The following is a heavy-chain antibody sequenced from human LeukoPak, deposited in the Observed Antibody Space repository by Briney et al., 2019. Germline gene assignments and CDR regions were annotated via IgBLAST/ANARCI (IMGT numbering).Heavy chain of an antibody. J-gene: IGHJ4*02. D-gene: IGHD6-19*01. CDR1: GFTFSSYW. CDR3: ARGSGWYESLDY. CDR2: IRQDGSEE. Sequence: GGSLRLSCAASGFTFSSYWMSWVRQAPGKGLEWVANIRQDGSEEYYVDSVRGRFTISRDNAKNSLYLQMNSLRGEDTAVYYCARGSGWYESLDYWGQGTLVTVSS. V-gene: IGHV3-7*01.